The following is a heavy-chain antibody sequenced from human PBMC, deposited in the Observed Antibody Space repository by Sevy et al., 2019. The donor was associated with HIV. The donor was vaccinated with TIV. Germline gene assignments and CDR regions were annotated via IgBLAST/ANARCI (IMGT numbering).Heavy chain of an antibody. CDR1: GFTFNNNA. Sequence: GGSLGLSCVASGFTFNNNAMSWIRQAPGKGLEWVSSVSNTGASTYYADSVKGRFTISRDNSKNTLYLQMNSLRAEDTAVYYCARDGRYSDVWGKGTTVTVSS. V-gene: IGHV3-23*01. D-gene: IGHD2-21*01. CDR3: ARDGRYSDV. CDR2: VSNTGAST. J-gene: IGHJ6*04.